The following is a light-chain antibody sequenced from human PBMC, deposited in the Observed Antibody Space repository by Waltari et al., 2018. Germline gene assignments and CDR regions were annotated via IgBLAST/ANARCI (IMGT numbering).Light chain of an antibody. CDR2: AAS. V-gene: IGKV1-12*01. J-gene: IGKJ3*01. CDR1: QDIASW. Sequence: QMTQSPLSVSASIGDRVAIPCRASQDIASWLAWYQQHPGKAPRLLVYAASNLQSGGPSRFSGSGSGTNFTLTINSLQPEDFATYYCQLAQRFPFFGPGTKVDVK. CDR3: QLAQRFPF.